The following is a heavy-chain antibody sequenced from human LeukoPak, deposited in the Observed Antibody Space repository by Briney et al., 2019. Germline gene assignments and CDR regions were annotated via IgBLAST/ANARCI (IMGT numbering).Heavy chain of an antibody. D-gene: IGHD3-3*01. J-gene: IGHJ4*02. CDR1: GFXFSDFH. CDR3: ARERRSGTYVDY. V-gene: IGHV3-11*05. CDR2: VTSSSGT. Sequence: GGSLRLSCAASGFXFSDFHISWIRQVPGKGLEWVSYVTSSSGTNYADSVQGRFTISRDNAKNSLYLQMNSLRDEDTAVYYCARERRSGTYVDYWGQGTLVTVSS.